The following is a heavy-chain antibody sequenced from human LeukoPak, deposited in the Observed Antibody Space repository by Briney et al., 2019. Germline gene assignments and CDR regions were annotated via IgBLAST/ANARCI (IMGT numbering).Heavy chain of an antibody. Sequence: QPGGSLRLTCTASGFPFTSYAMSWVRQAPGKGLEWVSVIRGTGGNTNHADSVGGGFTIYRDNSKNTLYLQMNSLRAEDTAVYYCAKESGDDSSGYYEVFDYWGQGTLVTVSS. CDR1: GFPFTSYA. D-gene: IGHD3-22*01. V-gene: IGHV3-23*01. CDR3: AKESGDDSSGYYEVFDY. CDR2: IRGTGGNT. J-gene: IGHJ4*02.